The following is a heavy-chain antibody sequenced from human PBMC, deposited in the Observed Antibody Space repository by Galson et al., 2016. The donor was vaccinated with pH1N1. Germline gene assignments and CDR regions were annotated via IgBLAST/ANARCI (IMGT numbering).Heavy chain of an antibody. J-gene: IGHJ4*02. CDR2: IYPGDSET. D-gene: IGHD2/OR15-2a*01. V-gene: IGHV5-51*03. CDR1: GYTFTTYW. Sequence: QSGAEVKKPGESLKISCQASGYTFTTYWIGWVRQMPGKGLEWMGIIYPGDSETQYSPSFEGQVPFSVDKSKNTAYLHWSSLKASDTAIYYCARRSTELGLDYWGQGVLVTVSS. CDR3: ARRSTELGLDY.